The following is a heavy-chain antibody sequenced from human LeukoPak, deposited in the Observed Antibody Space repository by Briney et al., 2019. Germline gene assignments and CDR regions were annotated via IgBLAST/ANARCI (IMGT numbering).Heavy chain of an antibody. CDR3: AKALRGSWYYFDY. J-gene: IGHJ4*02. V-gene: IGHV3-23*01. D-gene: IGHD6-13*01. Sequence: GGSLRLSCAASGFTFSSYAMSWVRQAPGKGLEWVSTISGSGGNTYYADSVKGRFTISRDNSKDTLYLQMNSLRAEDTALYYCAKALRGSWYYFDYWGQGTLVTVSS. CDR1: GFTFSSYA. CDR2: ISGSGGNT.